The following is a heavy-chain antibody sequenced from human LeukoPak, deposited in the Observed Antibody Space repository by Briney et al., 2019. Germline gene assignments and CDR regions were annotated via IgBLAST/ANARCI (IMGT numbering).Heavy chain of an antibody. D-gene: IGHD5-24*01. V-gene: IGHV3-7*01. CDR2: IKEDGSEK. CDR3: ARSYDGYVRSFDY. CDR1: GFIFSSHW. J-gene: IGHJ4*02. Sequence: GGSLRLSCAASGFIFSSHWMSWVRQAPGKGLEWVASIKEDGSEKSYMDSVKGRFTISRDNAKNSLYLQMSSLRAEDTAVYYCARSYDGYVRSFDYWGQGALVPVSS.